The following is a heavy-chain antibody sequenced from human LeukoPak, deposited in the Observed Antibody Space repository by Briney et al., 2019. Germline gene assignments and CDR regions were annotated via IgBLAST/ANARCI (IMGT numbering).Heavy chain of an antibody. V-gene: IGHV1-2*06. J-gene: IGHJ5*02. CDR3: ARDFTTYCSNGLCLDRNWFDP. CDR2: INPNSGGT. D-gene: IGHD2-8*01. CDR1: GYTFTGYY. Sequence: ASVTVSFTASGYTFTGYYMHWVRQAPGQGLEWMGRINPNSGGTNYAQKFQGRVTMTRDTSISTAYMELSRLTSDDTAVYYCARDFTTYCSNGLCLDRNWFDPWGQGTLVTVSS.